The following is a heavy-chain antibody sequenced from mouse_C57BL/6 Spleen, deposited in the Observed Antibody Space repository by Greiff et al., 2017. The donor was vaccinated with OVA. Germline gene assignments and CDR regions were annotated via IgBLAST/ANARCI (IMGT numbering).Heavy chain of an antibody. V-gene: IGHV1-26*01. CDR3: ARGYYGSGNWYFDV. CDR2: INPNNGGT. Sequence: VQLQQSGPELVKPGASVKISCKASGYTFTDYYMNWVKQSHGKSLEWIGDINPNNGGTSYNQKFKGKATLTVDKSSSTAYMELRSLTSEDSAVDYCARGYYGSGNWYFDVWGTGTTVTVSS. D-gene: IGHD1-1*01. CDR1: GYTFTDYY. J-gene: IGHJ1*03.